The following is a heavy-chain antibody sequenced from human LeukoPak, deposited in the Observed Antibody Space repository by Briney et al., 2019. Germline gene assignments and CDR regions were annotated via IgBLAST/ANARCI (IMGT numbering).Heavy chain of an antibody. V-gene: IGHV3-33*01. Sequence: GGSQALDCTASGYPLRTYGMFWVRQGPSTGLEQVEVIWHDGSNKYYEDSENGGYAISRDNAENSLYLEMNSLRAEDTAFYYCARGVTTAHDAFDIWGQGTMVTVSS. CDR3: ARGVTTAHDAFDI. CDR2: IWHDGSNK. D-gene: IGHD1/OR15-1a*01. CDR1: GYPLRTYG. J-gene: IGHJ3*02.